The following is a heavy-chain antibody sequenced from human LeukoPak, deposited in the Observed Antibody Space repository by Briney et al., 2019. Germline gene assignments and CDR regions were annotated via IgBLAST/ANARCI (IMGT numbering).Heavy chain of an antibody. CDR3: ARDTRSGSYTTSLRAFDI. CDR1: GGTFISYA. Sequence: SVKVSCKASGGTFISYAISWVRQAPGQGLERMGGIIPIFGTANYAQKLQGRGTITTDEVTRTDYMELSRLRSEHTAVYYCARDTRSGSYTTSLRAFDIWGQGTMVTVSS. V-gene: IGHV1-69*05. J-gene: IGHJ3*02. D-gene: IGHD1-26*01. CDR2: IIPIFGTA.